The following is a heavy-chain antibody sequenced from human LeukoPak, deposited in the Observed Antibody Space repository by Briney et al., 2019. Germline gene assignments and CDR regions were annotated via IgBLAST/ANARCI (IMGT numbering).Heavy chain of an antibody. J-gene: IGHJ5*02. CDR2: IYYTGTT. D-gene: IGHD3-22*01. CDR1: GGSISNGGYY. V-gene: IGHV4-31*03. Sequence: SQTLSVTCTVTGGSISNGGYYWSWIRQPPGKGLEWIAYIYYTGTTYSNPSLKSRVTISIDTSKNQFSLKLSSVTAADTAMYYCARGRGRNYYDSSPAWFDPWGQGTLVTVSS. CDR3: ARGRGRNYYDSSPAWFDP.